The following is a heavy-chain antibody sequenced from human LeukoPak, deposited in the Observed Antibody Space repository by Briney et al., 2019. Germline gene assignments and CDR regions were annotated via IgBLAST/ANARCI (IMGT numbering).Heavy chain of an antibody. J-gene: IGHJ4*02. Sequence: PGGSLRLSCAASGFNFSNYGMAWFRQAPGKGLEWLSTISGSGGSKYYADYVKVRFTISRDNSKNTLYVQMNSLRAEDTAVYYCAKGRDADWGQGTLVTVSS. V-gene: IGHV3-23*01. D-gene: IGHD6-25*01. CDR3: AKGRDAD. CDR1: GFNFSNYG. CDR2: ISGSGGSK.